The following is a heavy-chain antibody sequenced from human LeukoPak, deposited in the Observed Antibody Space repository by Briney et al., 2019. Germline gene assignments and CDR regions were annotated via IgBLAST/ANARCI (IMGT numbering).Heavy chain of an antibody. J-gene: IGHJ4*02. CDR3: ARSYCSGGYCYQFDY. CDR2: ISAGGGST. V-gene: IGHV3-23*01. Sequence: PGGSLRLSCAASGFTFSSYAMNWVRQAPGKGLEWVSRISAGGGSTYYADSVKGRFTISRDNSKNTLYVQVNSLRAEDTAEYYCARSYCSGGYCYQFDYWGQGTLVTVSS. D-gene: IGHD2-15*01. CDR1: GFTFSSYA.